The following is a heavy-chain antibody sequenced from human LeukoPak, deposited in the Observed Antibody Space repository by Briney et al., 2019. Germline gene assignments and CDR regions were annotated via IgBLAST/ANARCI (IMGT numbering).Heavy chain of an antibody. D-gene: IGHD3-22*01. V-gene: IGHV3-48*01. CDR2: ISSSSSTI. J-gene: IGHJ3*02. CDR3: ARDLTYYYDSSGFHAFDI. CDR1: GGSFNGYY. Sequence: ETLSLTCAVYGGSFNGYYWNWVRQAPGKGLEWVSYISSSSSTIYYADSVKGRFTISRDNAKNSLYLQMNGLRAEDTAVYYCARDLTYYYDSSGFHAFDIWGQGTMVTVSS.